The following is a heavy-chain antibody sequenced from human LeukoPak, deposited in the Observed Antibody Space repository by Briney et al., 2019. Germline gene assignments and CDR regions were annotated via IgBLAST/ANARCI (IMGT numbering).Heavy chain of an antibody. D-gene: IGHD2/OR15-2a*01. CDR2: SKYDGSTK. CDR3: ARLDYFHN. J-gene: IGHJ3*01. V-gene: IGHV3-74*01. Sequence: PGGSLRLSCEASGFSLSGSWMHWVRQAPGKGLMWVSQSKYDGSTKSYAASVRGRFTISRDNAKNTLYLHMDSLRAEDTAVYYCARLDYFHNWGQGTMVVVSA. CDR1: GFSLSGSW.